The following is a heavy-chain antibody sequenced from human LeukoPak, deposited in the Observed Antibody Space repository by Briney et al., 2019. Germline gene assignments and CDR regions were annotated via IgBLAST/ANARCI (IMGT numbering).Heavy chain of an antibody. V-gene: IGHV4-34*01. CDR2: INHSGST. D-gene: IGHD3-9*01. CDR3: ARGRLVYYYGMDV. CDR1: GGSFSGYY. J-gene: IGHJ6*02. Sequence: SGTMSLTCAVYGGSFSGYYWSWIRQPPGKGLEWIGEINHSGSTNYNPSLKSRVTISVDTSKNQFSLKLSSVTAADTAVYYCARGRLVYYYGMDVWGQGTTVTVSS.